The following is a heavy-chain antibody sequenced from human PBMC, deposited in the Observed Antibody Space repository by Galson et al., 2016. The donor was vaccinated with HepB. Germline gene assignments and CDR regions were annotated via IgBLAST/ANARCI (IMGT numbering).Heavy chain of an antibody. Sequence: SVKVSCKASGYTFTSYYMHWVRQAPGQGLEWMGIINPSGGSTSYAQKFQGRVTMTRDTSTRTVYMELSSLRSEDTAVYYCARLAAAGDYDYWGQGTLVTVSS. V-gene: IGHV1-46*01. CDR3: ARLAAAGDYDY. D-gene: IGHD6-13*01. CDR1: GYTFTSYY. CDR2: INPSGGST. J-gene: IGHJ4*02.